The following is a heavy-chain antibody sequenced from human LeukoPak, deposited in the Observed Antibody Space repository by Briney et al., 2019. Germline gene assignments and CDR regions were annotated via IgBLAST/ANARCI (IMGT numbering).Heavy chain of an antibody. V-gene: IGHV1-69*13. CDR2: IIPIFGTA. CDR3: ARATIRCSSTSCYNYYYGMDV. J-gene: IGHJ6*02. Sequence: GASVKVSCKASGYTFTGYHLHWVRQAPGQGLEWMGGIIPIFGTANYAQKFQGRVTITADESTSTAYMELSSLRSEDTAVYYCARATIRCSSTSCYNYYYGMDVWGQGTTVTVSS. D-gene: IGHD2-2*02. CDR1: GYTFTGYH.